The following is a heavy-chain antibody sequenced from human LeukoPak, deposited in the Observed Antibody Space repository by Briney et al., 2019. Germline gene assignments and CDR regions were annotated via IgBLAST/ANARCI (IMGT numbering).Heavy chain of an antibody. CDR1: GFTFSNAW. CDR3: ARDSRRPLRLGELSHYYMDV. D-gene: IGHD3-16*02. V-gene: IGHV3-21*04. CDR2: ISTSSSYI. J-gene: IGHJ6*03. Sequence: PGGSLRLSCAASGFTFSNAWMSWVRQAPGKGLEWVSSISTSSSYIYYADSVKGRFTISRDNAKNSLYLQMNSLRAEDTALYYCARDSRRPLRLGELSHYYMDVWGKGTTVTVSS.